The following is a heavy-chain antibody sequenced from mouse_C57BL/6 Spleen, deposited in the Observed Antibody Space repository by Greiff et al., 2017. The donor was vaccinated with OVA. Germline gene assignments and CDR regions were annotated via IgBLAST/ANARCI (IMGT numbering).Heavy chain of an antibody. CDR2: ISYDGSN. CDR1: GYSITSGYY. Sequence: DVQLVESGPGLVKPSQSLSLTCSVTGYSITSGYYWNWIRQFPGNKLEWMGYISYDGSNNYNPSLKNRISITRDTSKNQFFLKLNSVTTEDTATYYCARVHYYGSSYGYFDVWGTGTTVTVSS. D-gene: IGHD1-1*01. CDR3: ARVHYYGSSYGYFDV. J-gene: IGHJ1*03. V-gene: IGHV3-6*01.